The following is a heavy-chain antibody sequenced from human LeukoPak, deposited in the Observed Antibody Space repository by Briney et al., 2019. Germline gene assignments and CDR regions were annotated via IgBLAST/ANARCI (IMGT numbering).Heavy chain of an antibody. Sequence: GGSLRLSCAASRFTFSSYDMSWVRQAPGKGLEWVSSISGSGSNTYSADSVKGRFTISRDNSKNTLYVQMNSLRVEDTAVYYCAKDQEWLPPHYFDYWGQGTLATVAS. CDR2: ISGSGSNT. V-gene: IGHV3-23*01. J-gene: IGHJ4*02. CDR1: RFTFSSYD. D-gene: IGHD3-3*01. CDR3: AKDQEWLPPHYFDY.